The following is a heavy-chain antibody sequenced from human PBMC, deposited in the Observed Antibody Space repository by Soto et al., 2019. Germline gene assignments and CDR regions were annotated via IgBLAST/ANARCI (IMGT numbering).Heavy chain of an antibody. CDR1: GYTFTGYY. Sequence: ASVKVSCKASGYTFTGYYMHWVRQAPGQGLEWMGWINPNSGGTNYAQKFQGWVTMTRDTSISTAYMELSRLRSDDTAVYYCARAWEPFQLPLNYGMDVWGQGTTVTVSS. V-gene: IGHV1-2*04. D-gene: IGHD1-1*01. CDR3: ARAWEPFQLPLNYGMDV. CDR2: INPNSGGT. J-gene: IGHJ6*02.